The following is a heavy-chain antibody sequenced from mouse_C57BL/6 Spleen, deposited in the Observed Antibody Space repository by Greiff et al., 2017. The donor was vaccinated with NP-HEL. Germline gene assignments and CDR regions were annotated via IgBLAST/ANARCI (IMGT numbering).Heavy chain of an antibody. CDR1: GYAFSSSW. Sequence: VQLQQSGPELVKPGASVKISCKASGYAFSSSWMNWVKQRPGKGLEWIGRIYPGDGDTNYNGKFKGKATLTADKSSSTTYLQLSSLTSEDSAVYFCSRSNVYGNYDVDYWGQGTTVTVSA. J-gene: IGHJ4*01. D-gene: IGHD2-1*01. CDR2: IYPGDGDT. CDR3: SRSNVYGNYDVDY. V-gene: IGHV1-82*01.